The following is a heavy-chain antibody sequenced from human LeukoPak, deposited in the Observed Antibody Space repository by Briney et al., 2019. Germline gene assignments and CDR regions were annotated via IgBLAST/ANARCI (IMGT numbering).Heavy chain of an antibody. D-gene: IGHD2-2*01. CDR3: ARVVRLGYCSSTSCSRVGEIDY. CDR2: ISYDGSNK. J-gene: IGHJ4*02. CDR1: GFTFSSYA. V-gene: IGHV3-30-3*01. Sequence: PGGSLGLSCAASGFTFSSYAMHWVRQAPGKGLEWGAVISYDGSNKYYADSVKGRFTISRDNSKNTLYLQMNSLRAEDTAVYYCARVVRLGYCSSTSCSRVGEIDYWGKGTLVTVSS.